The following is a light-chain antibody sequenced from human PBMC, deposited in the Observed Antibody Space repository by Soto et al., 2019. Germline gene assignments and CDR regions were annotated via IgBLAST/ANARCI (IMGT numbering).Light chain of an antibody. CDR2: VNSDGSH. V-gene: IGLV4-69*01. J-gene: IGLJ2*01. Sequence: QSVLTQSPSASASLGASVKLTCTLSSGHSSYAIAWHQQQPEKGPRYLMRVNSDGSHSKGDGIPDRFSASSSGSERYLTISSLQSEDEADYFCQTWASGIRLFGGGTKVTVL. CDR1: SGHSSYA. CDR3: QTWASGIRL.